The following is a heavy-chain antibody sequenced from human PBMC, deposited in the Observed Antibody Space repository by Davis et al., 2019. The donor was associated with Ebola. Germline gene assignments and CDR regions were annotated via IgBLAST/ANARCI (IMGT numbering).Heavy chain of an antibody. CDR3: AKDTSNIWFDI. CDR1: QFTFIDSP. CDR2: LGTSADT. J-gene: IGHJ3*02. D-gene: IGHD1-26*01. Sequence: GESLKISCVASQFTFIDSPMSWVRQAPGKGLEWVSTLGTSADTYYAESVKGRFTISRDNSKNTLYLQMNGLRVEDTAIYYCAKDTSNIWFDIWGQGTMVTVSS. V-gene: IGHV3-23*01.